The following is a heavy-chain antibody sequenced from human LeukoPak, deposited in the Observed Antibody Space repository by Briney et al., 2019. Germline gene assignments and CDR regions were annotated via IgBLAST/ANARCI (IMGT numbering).Heavy chain of an antibody. CDR3: AREGYYDILTGYFYYYYYYMDV. Sequence: PGRSLRLSCAASGFTFSSYAMHWVRQAPGKGLEWVAVISYDGSNKYYADSVKGRFTISRDNSKNTLYLQMNSLRAEDTAVYYRAREGYYDILTGYFYYYYYYMDVWGKGTTVTVSS. CDR2: ISYDGSNK. V-gene: IGHV3-30*04. J-gene: IGHJ6*03. CDR1: GFTFSSYA. D-gene: IGHD3-9*01.